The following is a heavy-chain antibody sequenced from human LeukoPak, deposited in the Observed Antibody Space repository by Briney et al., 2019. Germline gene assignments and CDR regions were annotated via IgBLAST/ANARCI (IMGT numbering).Heavy chain of an antibody. V-gene: IGHV3-21*01. D-gene: IGHD2-2*01. CDR3: ARAPTGGYCSSTSCPLYYFDY. J-gene: IGHJ4*02. CDR1: GFTFSSYS. CDR2: ISSSSSYI. Sequence: GGSLRLSCAASGFTFSSYSMNWVRQAPGKGLEWVSSISSSSSYIYYADSVKGRFTISRDNAKNSLYLQMNSLRAEDTAVYYCARAPTGGYCSSTSCPLYYFDYWGQGTLVTVSS.